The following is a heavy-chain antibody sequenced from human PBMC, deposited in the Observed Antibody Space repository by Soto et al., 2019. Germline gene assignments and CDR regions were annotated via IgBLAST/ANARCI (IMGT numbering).Heavy chain of an antibody. J-gene: IGHJ4*02. CDR3: AIARWGFYFMDY. V-gene: IGHV4-34*01. CDR1: GGSFSGYY. Sequence: QVQLQQWGAGLLKPSETLSLTCAVYGGSFSGYYWSWIRQPPGKGLEWVGEINHSGSTNYNPSLKSRVTISVDTSKNQFSLKLSSVTAADTAVYYCAIARWGFYFMDYWGQGTLVTVSS. D-gene: IGHD2-21*01. CDR2: INHSGST.